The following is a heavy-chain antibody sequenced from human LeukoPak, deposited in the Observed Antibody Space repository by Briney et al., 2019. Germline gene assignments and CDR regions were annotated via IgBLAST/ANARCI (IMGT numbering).Heavy chain of an antibody. CDR1: GYTFTGYY. CDR3: ARQLAAAGIYYYYGMDV. Sequence: ASVKVSCKASGYTFTGYYMHWVRQAPGQGLEWMGWINPNSGGTNYAQKFQGRVTMTRDTSISTAYMELSRLRSDDTAVYYCARQLAAAGIYYYYGMDVWGQGTTVTVSS. V-gene: IGHV1-2*02. CDR2: INPNSGGT. D-gene: IGHD6-13*01. J-gene: IGHJ6*02.